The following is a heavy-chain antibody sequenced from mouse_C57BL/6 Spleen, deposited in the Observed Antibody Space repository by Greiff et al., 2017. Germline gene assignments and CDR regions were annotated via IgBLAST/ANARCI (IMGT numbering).Heavy chain of an antibody. Sequence: EVQLQQSGPELVKPGASVKISCKASGYTFTDYYMNWVKQSHGKSLEWIGDINPNNGGTSYNQKFKGKATLTVDKSSSTAYMELRSLTSEDSAVYYCARFQFITTVVASDYWGQGTTLTVSS. V-gene: IGHV1-26*01. J-gene: IGHJ2*01. D-gene: IGHD1-1*01. CDR2: INPNNGGT. CDR3: ARFQFITTVVASDY. CDR1: GYTFTDYY.